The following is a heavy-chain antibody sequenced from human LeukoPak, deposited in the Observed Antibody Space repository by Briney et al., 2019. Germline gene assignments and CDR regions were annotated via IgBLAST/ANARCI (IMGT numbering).Heavy chain of an antibody. CDR1: GGSISSGGYS. J-gene: IGHJ2*01. Sequence: PSQTLSLTCTASGGSISSGGYSWSWIRQPPGKGLEWIGYIYHSGSTYYNPSLKSRVTISVDRSKNQLSLKLSSVTAADTAVYYCARVGWYFDLWGRGTLVTVSS. CDR2: IYHSGST. V-gene: IGHV4-30-2*01. CDR3: ARVGWYFDL.